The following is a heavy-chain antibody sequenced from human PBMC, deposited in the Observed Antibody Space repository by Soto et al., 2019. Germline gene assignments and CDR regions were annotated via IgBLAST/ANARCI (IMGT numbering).Heavy chain of an antibody. CDR3: AKDLFLRSQYSSWSCYYDYGMDV. V-gene: IGHV3-30*18. Sequence: PGGSLRPSSAASGSTFSRCGVHRVRQAPGQGLEWVEVISYDGSNKYYADSVRGRFTISRDNSKNNLYLERNSRRADVTAVYYCAKDLFLRSQYSSWSCYYDYGMDVWGQGTTGTVAS. CDR2: ISYDGSNK. J-gene: IGHJ6*02. CDR1: GSTFSRCG. D-gene: IGHD6-6*01.